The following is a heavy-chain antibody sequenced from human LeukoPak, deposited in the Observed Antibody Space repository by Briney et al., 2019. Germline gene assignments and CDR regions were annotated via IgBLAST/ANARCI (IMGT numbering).Heavy chain of an antibody. D-gene: IGHD6-19*01. J-gene: IGHJ4*02. CDR3: AREPYSSGWYFSYYFDY. CDR1: GFTFSNYA. CDR2: ISYDGNNK. Sequence: GRSLRLSCAASGFTFSNYAMHWVRQAPGKGLEWVAVISYDGNNKYYADSVKGRFTISRDNSKNTLYLQMNSLRAEDTAVYYCAREPYSSGWYFSYYFDYWGQGTLVTVSS. V-gene: IGHV3-30-3*01.